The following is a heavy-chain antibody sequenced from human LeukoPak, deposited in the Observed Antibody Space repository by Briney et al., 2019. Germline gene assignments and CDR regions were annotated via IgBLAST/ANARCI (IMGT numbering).Heavy chain of an antibody. CDR2: IYYSGST. CDR1: GGSTSSYY. D-gene: IGHD1-26*01. V-gene: IGHV4-59*01. J-gene: IGHJ5*02. CDR3: ARERYSGWGFDP. Sequence: SETLSLTCTVSGGSTSSYYWSWIRQPPGKGLEWIGYIYYSGSTNYNPSLKSRVTISVDTSKNQFSLKLSSVTAADTAVYYCARERYSGWGFDPWGQGTLVTVSS.